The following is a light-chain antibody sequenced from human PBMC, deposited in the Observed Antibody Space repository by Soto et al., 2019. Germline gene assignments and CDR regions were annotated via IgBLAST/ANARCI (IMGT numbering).Light chain of an antibody. V-gene: IGKV1-5*03. J-gene: IGKJ4*01. CDR2: KAS. Sequence: DLQMTQSPSTLSASVGDRVTITCRASQNINIWLAWYQQKPGKAPKLLIYKASSLESGVPSRFSGSGTGTEFTLTISSLQPDDFTTYYCQQYTNYPLTFGGGTRVEIK. CDR1: QNINIW. CDR3: QQYTNYPLT.